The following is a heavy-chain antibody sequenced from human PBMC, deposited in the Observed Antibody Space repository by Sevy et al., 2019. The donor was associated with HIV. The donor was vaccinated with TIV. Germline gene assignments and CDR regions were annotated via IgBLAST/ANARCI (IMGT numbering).Heavy chain of an antibody. CDR2: IKQDGSER. Sequence: GGSLRLSCAASGFTFSGYWMSWVRQAPGKGLEWVANIKQDGSERYYVDSLKGRFTISRDNTKNSLYLQMDSLRVEDTAEYYCVRGGQRFDYWGQGTLVTVSS. D-gene: IGHD6-25*01. CDR1: GFTFSGYW. CDR3: VRGGQRFDY. V-gene: IGHV3-7*01. J-gene: IGHJ4*02.